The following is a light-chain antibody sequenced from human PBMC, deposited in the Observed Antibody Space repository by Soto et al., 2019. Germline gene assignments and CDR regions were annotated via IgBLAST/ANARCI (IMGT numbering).Light chain of an antibody. V-gene: IGLV2-11*01. CDR2: GVN. CDR1: SSDVGGYNY. J-gene: IGLJ1*01. CDR3: CSYAGSYTYA. Sequence: QSALTQPRSVSGSPGQSVTISCTGTSSDVGGYNYVSWYQHHPGKAPKFMIYGVNKRPSGVPDRFSGSKSGDTASLTISGLQAEDEADYYCCSYAGSYTYAFGTGTKVTVL.